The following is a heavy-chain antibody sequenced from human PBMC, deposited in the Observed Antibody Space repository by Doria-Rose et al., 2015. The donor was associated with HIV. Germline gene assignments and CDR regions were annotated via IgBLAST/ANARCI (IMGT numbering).Heavy chain of an antibody. CDR2: INHSGST. CDR3: ARGPLRGGWNDVDYYYGMDV. CDR1: GGSFSGYY. D-gene: IGHD1-1*01. J-gene: IGHJ6*02. Sequence: QVQLQESGAGLVKPSETLSLTCAVFGGSFSGYYWSWIRQPPGKGLEWIGEINHSGSTNYKTSLKSRVTISLDTSKNLFSLKLSSVTAADTAVYYCARGPLRGGWNDVDYYYGMDVWGQGTTVTVSS. V-gene: IGHV4-34*01.